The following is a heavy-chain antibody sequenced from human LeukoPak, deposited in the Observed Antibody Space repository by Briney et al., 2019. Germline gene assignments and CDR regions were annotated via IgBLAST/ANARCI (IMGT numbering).Heavy chain of an antibody. V-gene: IGHV5-51*01. CDR3: ARSIDSSGYYYFDY. CDR1: GYSFTSYW. J-gene: IGHJ4*02. CDR2: IYPGDSDT. Sequence: GESLKISCKGSGYSFTSYWIGWVRQMPGKGLEWMAIIYPGDSDTRYSPSFQGQVTISADKSISTAYLRWSSLKASDTAMYYCARSIDSSGYYYFDYWGQGTLVTVSS. D-gene: IGHD3-22*01.